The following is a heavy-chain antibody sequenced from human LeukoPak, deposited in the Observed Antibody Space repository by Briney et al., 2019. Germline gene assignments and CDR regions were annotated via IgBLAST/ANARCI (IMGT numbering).Heavy chain of an antibody. J-gene: IGHJ4*02. D-gene: IGHD3-22*01. CDR1: GFTFSSYS. CDR2: ISSSSSYI. Sequence: NPGGSLRLSCAASGFTFSSYSMNWVRQAPGKGLEWVSSISSSSSYIYYADSVKGRFTISRDNAKNSLYLQMNSLRAEDTAVYYCARDLGDSSGHPDYWGQGTLVTVSS. V-gene: IGHV3-21*01. CDR3: ARDLGDSSGHPDY.